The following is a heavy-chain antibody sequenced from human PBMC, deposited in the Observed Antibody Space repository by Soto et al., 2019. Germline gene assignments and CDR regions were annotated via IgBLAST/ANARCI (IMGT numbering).Heavy chain of an antibody. Sequence: ASVKVSCKASGYTFTGYYMHWVRQAPGQGLEWMGWINPNSGGTSYAQKFQGRVTMTRDTSTSTAYMELSRLRSDDTAVYYCASPTKPGDYYYYYCGMDVWGQGTTVTVSS. CDR1: GYTFTGYY. V-gene: IGHV1-2*02. CDR2: INPNSGGT. D-gene: IGHD7-27*01. J-gene: IGHJ6*02. CDR3: ASPTKPGDYYYYYCGMDV.